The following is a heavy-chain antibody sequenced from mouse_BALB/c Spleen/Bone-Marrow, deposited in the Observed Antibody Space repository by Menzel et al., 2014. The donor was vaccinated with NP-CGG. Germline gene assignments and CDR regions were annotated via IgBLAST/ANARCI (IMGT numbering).Heavy chain of an antibody. CDR3: ARHAYYDQTEVSFVY. CDR1: GFTFNNYG. V-gene: IGHV5-9-2*01. Sequence: EVQLQQSGGGLVKSGGSLKLSCAASGFTFNNYGMSWVRQTPEKRLEWVATISGGGSYTFYPDSVQGRFTISRDNAKNDLYLQLSSLRSEDTALYYCARHAYYDQTEVSFVYWGQGTLVPVSA. D-gene: IGHD2-4*01. CDR2: ISGGGSYT. J-gene: IGHJ3*01.